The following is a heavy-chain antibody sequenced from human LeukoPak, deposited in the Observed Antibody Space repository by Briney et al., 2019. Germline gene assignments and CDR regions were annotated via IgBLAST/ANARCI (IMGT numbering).Heavy chain of an antibody. D-gene: IGHD3-22*01. J-gene: IGHJ4*02. CDR3: ARGSYYDSSGLNPFAY. Sequence: SVKVSWKASGCTFSSYAISWVRQAPGQGLEWMGGIIPIFGTANYAQKFQGRVTITADESTSTADMELRSLRSDDTAVYYCARGSYYDSSGLNPFAYWGQGTLVTVSS. V-gene: IGHV1-69*13. CDR1: GCTFSSYA. CDR2: IIPIFGTA.